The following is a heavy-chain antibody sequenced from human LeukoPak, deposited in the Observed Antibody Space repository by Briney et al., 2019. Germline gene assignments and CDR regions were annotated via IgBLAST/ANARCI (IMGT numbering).Heavy chain of an antibody. D-gene: IGHD5-18*01. Sequence: KASETLSLTCTVSGGSVSSGSYYWSWIRQPPGKGLEWIGYIYYSGSTNYNPSLKGRVTISVDTSKNQFSLKLSSVTAADTAVYHCAREAMYSYGNNFDYWGQGTLVTVSS. J-gene: IGHJ4*02. V-gene: IGHV4-61*01. CDR2: IYYSGST. CDR1: GGSVSSGSYY. CDR3: AREAMYSYGNNFDY.